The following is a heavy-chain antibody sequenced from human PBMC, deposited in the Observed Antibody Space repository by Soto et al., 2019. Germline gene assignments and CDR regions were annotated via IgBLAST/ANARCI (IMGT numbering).Heavy chain of an antibody. CDR1: GGTFSSYA. CDR3: ARDIAIFGVALTYYYYGMDV. D-gene: IGHD3-3*01. Sequence: SVKVSCKASGGTFSSYAISWVRQAPGQGLEWMGGIIPIFGTANYAQKFQGRVTITADESTSTAYMELSSLRSEDTAVYYCARDIAIFGVALTYYYYGMDVWGQGTTVTVS. V-gene: IGHV1-69*13. J-gene: IGHJ6*02. CDR2: IIPIFGTA.